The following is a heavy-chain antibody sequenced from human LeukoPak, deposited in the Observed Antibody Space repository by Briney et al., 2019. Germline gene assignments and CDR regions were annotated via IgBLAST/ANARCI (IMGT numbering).Heavy chain of an antibody. J-gene: IGHJ4*02. D-gene: IGHD2-8*01. CDR2: IHRSGSV. CDR3: ARVDWVLDY. Sequence: SGTLSLTCVVSGYSISSGYHWAWIRQPPGKGLEWIGSIHRSGSVYYNPSLKSRVTISVDTPKNQFSLKVRSVTAADTAVYYCARVDWVLDYWGQGSLVTVSS. CDR1: GYSISSGYH. V-gene: IGHV4-38-2*01.